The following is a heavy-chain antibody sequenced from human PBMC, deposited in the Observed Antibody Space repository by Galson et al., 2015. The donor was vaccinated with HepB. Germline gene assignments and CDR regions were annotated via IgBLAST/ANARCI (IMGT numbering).Heavy chain of an antibody. J-gene: IGHJ4*02. V-gene: IGHV3-30*18. CDR3: AKDLDSFLSVFDY. CDR1: GFTFSNHG. D-gene: IGHD3-22*01. Sequence: SLRLSCAASGFTFSNHGMHWVRQAPGKGLQWVAVISYDGTNKQYEDSMKGRFTISRDNSKNTLYLQMNSLRTEDTAVYYCAKDLDSFLSVFDYWGQGILVTVSS. CDR2: ISYDGTNK.